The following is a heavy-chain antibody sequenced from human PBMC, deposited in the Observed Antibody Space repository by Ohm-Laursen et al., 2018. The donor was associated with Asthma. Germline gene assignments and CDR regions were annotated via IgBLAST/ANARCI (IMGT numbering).Heavy chain of an antibody. CDR3: SNLVDV. J-gene: IGHJ6*02. V-gene: IGHV3-11*04. CDR2: ISSSSSTI. D-gene: IGHD3-16*01. Sequence: SLRLSCSASGFTFGDYAMSWFRQAPGKGLEWVSYISSSSSTIYYADSVKGRFTISRDNAKNSLSLQMSSLRAEDTAVYYCSNLVDVWGQGTTVTVSS. CDR1: GFTFGDYA.